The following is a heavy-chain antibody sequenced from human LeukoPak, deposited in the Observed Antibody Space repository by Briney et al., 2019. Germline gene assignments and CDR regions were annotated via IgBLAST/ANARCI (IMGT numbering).Heavy chain of an antibody. Sequence: GGSLRLSCAASGITFRSYGMQWGRQAPGKGLEWVAFIRYDGSVKYYADSVKGRFTISRDNSKNTLYLQMNSLRTEDTAVYYCAKSRGVTSVTTGGYFDYWGQGILVTVSS. CDR1: GITFRSYG. D-gene: IGHD4-17*01. CDR3: AKSRGVTSVTTGGYFDY. J-gene: IGHJ4*02. CDR2: IRYDGSVK. V-gene: IGHV3-30*02.